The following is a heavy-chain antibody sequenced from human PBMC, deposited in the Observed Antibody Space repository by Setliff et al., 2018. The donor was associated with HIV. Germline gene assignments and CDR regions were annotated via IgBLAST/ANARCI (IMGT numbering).Heavy chain of an antibody. Sequence: PSETLSLTCTVSGGSISSSSYYWGWVRQPPGKGLEWIGSMYYSGSTYYTPSLKSRITISLDTSKNQFSLRLSSVTAADTAVYYCARGRDYYGSGSYFNGRANSYYFMDVWGKGTTVTVSS. D-gene: IGHD3-10*01. J-gene: IGHJ6*03. CDR1: GGSISSSSYY. CDR2: MYYSGST. V-gene: IGHV4-39*07. CDR3: ARGRDYYGSGSYFNGRANSYYFMDV.